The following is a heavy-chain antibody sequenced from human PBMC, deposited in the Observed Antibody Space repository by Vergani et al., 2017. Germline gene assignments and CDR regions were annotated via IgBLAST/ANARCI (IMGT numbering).Heavy chain of an antibody. J-gene: IGHJ3*01. CDR2: INHRGTI. CDR1: GGSLSGYY. Sequence: QVQLQQWGPGLLKPSETLSLTWAVYGGSLSGYYWSLIRLAPGKGLEWIGEINHRGTINYNPTLKSPFNVSIDTSRDHFSLKLRSVSAEDTAVYFCARRAERWETLLRDDFDVWDQGTFVTVSP. V-gene: IGHV4-34*01. D-gene: IGHD1-26*01. CDR3: ARRAERWETLLRDDFDV.